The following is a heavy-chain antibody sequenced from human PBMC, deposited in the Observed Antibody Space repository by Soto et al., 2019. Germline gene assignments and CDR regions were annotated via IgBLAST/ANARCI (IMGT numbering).Heavy chain of an antibody. D-gene: IGHD3-10*01. CDR1: GYTFTGYF. V-gene: IGHV1-2*02. CDR3: ARVIRGAYYNSPLDT. CDR2: INPYSGGA. Sequence: SVKVSCKASGYTFTGYFMLWVRQAPGQGLEWMGWINPYSGGADYAQSFQGRVTMTRGTSISTVYMELSRLRFDDTAVYYCARVIRGAYYNSPLDTWGQGTVVTVSS. J-gene: IGHJ5*02.